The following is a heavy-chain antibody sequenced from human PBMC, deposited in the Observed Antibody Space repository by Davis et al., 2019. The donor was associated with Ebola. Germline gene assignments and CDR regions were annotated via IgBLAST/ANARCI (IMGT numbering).Heavy chain of an antibody. CDR2: IYYSGST. J-gene: IGHJ5*02. Sequence: SETLSLTCTVSGGSISSYYWSWIRQPPGKGLEWIGYIYYSGSTNYNPSLKSRVTISVDTSKNQFSLKLSSVTAADTAVYYCARHFLLYQLLFSWFDPWGQGTLVTVSS. D-gene: IGHD2-2*01. V-gene: IGHV4-59*08. CDR3: ARHFLLYQLLFSWFDP. CDR1: GGSISSYY.